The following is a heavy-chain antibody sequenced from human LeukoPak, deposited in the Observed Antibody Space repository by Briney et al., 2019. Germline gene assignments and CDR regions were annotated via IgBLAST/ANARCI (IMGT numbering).Heavy chain of an antibody. D-gene: IGHD6-13*01. V-gene: IGHV4-61*05. Sequence: SETLSLTCTVSGGSISSSSYYWGWIRQPPGKGLEWIGYIYYSGSTNYNPSLKSRVTISVDTSKNQFSLKLSSVTAADTAVYYCARLIAAAGTGDAFDIWGQGTMVTVSS. CDR3: ARLIAAAGTGDAFDI. J-gene: IGHJ3*02. CDR1: GGSISSSSYY. CDR2: IYYSGST.